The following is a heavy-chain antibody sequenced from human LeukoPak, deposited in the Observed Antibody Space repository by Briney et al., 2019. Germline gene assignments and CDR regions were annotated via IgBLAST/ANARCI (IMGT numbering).Heavy chain of an antibody. Sequence: GGSLRLSCAASGFTFSSYSMNWVRQAPGKGLEWVSSISSSSTYIHYADSVKGRFTISRDNSKNTLYLQMNSLRAEDTAVYYCAKVLGYSFALDYMDVWGKGTTVTVSS. V-gene: IGHV3-21*04. D-gene: IGHD5-18*01. CDR3: AKVLGYSFALDYMDV. CDR1: GFTFSSYS. J-gene: IGHJ6*03. CDR2: ISSSSTYI.